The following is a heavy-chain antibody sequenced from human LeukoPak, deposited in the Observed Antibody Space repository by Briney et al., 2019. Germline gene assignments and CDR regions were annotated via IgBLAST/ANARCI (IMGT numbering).Heavy chain of an antibody. CDR2: IYTSGST. D-gene: IGHD3-22*01. CDR3: ARVGFDYYDSSGYSAFDI. Sequence: KPSGTLSLTCTVSGGSISSYYWSWIRQPAGKGLEWIGRIYTSGSTNYNPSLKSRVTMSVDTSKNQFSLKLSSVTAADTAVYYCARVGFDYYDSSGYSAFDIWGQGTMVTVSS. J-gene: IGHJ3*02. CDR1: GGSISSYY. V-gene: IGHV4-4*07.